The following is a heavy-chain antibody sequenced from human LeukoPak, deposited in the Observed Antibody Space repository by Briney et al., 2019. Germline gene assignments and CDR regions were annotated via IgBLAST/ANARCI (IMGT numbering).Heavy chain of an antibody. J-gene: IGHJ4*02. CDR1: GGDISTYH. Sequence: SETLSLTCSVSGGDISTYHWSWIRQSPGEAFEYIGNVYYSGSTNYNPSLRSRVTISVDVSKNQFSLNVRSVTAADTAVYCARGSGSYGFFDVRGQGTLVTVSA. CDR2: VYYSGST. CDR3: ARGSGSYGFFDV. V-gene: IGHV4-59*13. D-gene: IGHD5-18*01.